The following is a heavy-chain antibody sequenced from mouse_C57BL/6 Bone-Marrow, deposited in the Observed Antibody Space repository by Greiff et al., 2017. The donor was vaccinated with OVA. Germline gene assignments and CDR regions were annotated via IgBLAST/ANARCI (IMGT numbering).Heavy chain of an antibody. Sequence: VQLKQSGPELVKPGASVKISCKASGYTFTDYYMNWVKQSHGKSLEWIGDINPNNGGTSYNQKFKGKATLTVDKSSSTAYMELRSLTSEDSEIYYCARGDYYEYDNYWGQGTTLTVSS. CDR2: INPNNGGT. CDR1: GYTFTDYY. J-gene: IGHJ2*01. V-gene: IGHV1-26*01. D-gene: IGHD2-4*01. CDR3: ARGDYYEYDNY.